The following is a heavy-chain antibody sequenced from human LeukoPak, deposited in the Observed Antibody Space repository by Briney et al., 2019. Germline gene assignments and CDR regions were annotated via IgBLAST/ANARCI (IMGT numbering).Heavy chain of an antibody. CDR3: ARGHLGSGIVSLYYYYYMDV. CDR2: IIPIFGTA. D-gene: IGHD3-10*01. V-gene: IGHV1-69*06. Sequence: GASVKVSCKASGGTFSSYAISWVRQAPGQGLEWMGGIIPIFGTANYAQKFQGRVTITADKSTSTAYMELSSLRSEDTAVYYCARGHLGSGIVSLYYYYYMDVWGKGTRSPSP. CDR1: GGTFSSYA. J-gene: IGHJ6*03.